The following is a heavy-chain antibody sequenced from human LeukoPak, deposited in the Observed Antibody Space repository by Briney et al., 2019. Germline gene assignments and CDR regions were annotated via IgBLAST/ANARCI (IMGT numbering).Heavy chain of an antibody. Sequence: SETLSLTCTVSGGSISSYYWSWIRQPAGKGPEWIGRIYGSGSTSYNPSLKSRVTMSVDTSKNQFSLKLSSVTAADTAVYYCATSRAELWGRGTLVTVSS. CDR2: IYGSGST. CDR3: ATSRAEL. D-gene: IGHD2-2*01. J-gene: IGHJ2*01. V-gene: IGHV4-4*07. CDR1: GGSISSYY.